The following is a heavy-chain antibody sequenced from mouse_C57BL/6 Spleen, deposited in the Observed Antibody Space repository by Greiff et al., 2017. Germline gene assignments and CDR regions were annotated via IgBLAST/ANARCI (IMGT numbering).Heavy chain of an antibody. CDR2: INPSSGYT. CDR1: GYTFTSYT. Sequence: QVQLKESGAELARPGASVKMSCKASGYTFTSYTMHWVKQRPGQGLEWIGYINPSSGYTKYNQKFKDKATLTADKSSSTAYMQLSSLTSEDSAVYYCARDPYGAYWGQGTLVTVSA. CDR3: ARDPYGAY. V-gene: IGHV1-4*01. J-gene: IGHJ3*01. D-gene: IGHD1-1*02.